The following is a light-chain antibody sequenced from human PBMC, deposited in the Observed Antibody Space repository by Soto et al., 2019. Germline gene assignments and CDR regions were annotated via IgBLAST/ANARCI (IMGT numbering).Light chain of an antibody. Sequence: EVVLTHAPGTMYLSPGERATLSCRASQSVSNYLAWYQRKPGQAPRLLIYGASSRATGIPDRFSGSGSGTDFTLTISRLEPEDFAVYYCHQYGGSPQTFGQGTKVDIK. V-gene: IGKV3-20*01. CDR2: GAS. J-gene: IGKJ1*01. CDR1: QSVSNY. CDR3: HQYGGSPQT.